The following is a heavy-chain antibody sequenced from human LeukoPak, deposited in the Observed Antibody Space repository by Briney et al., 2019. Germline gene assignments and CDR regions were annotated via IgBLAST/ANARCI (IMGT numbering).Heavy chain of an antibody. D-gene: IGHD2-21*01. Sequence: GASVKVSCKASGYTFTGYYMHWVRQAPGQGLEWMGWINPNSGGTNYAQKFQGRVTMTRDTSISTAYMELSRLRSDDTAVYYCARVEVIRHNWFDPWGQGTLVTVSS. CDR3: ARVEVIRHNWFDP. CDR1: GYTFTGYY. J-gene: IGHJ5*02. CDR2: INPNSGGT. V-gene: IGHV1-2*02.